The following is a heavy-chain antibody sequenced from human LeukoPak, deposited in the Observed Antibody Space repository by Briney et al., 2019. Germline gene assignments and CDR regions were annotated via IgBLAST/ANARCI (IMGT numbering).Heavy chain of an antibody. CDR2: ISSSGSTI. V-gene: IGHV3-11*04. J-gene: IGHJ4*02. Sequence: GGSLRLSCAASGFTFSDYYMSWIRQAPGKGLEWVSYISSSGSTIYYADSVKGRFTISRDNAKNSLYLQMNSLRAEDTAVYYCATFPIVVVPAAPYYFDYWGQGTLVSVSS. CDR3: ATFPIVVVPAAPYYFDY. D-gene: IGHD2-2*01. CDR1: GFTFSDYY.